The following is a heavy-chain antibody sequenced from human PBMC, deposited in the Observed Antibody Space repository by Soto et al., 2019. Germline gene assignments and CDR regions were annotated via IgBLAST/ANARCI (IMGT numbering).Heavy chain of an antibody. J-gene: IGHJ6*02. CDR3: ARTWEDIVVVPAALYYYYGMDV. CDR2: ISYDGSNK. D-gene: IGHD2-2*01. Sequence: QVQLVESGGGVVQPGRSLRLSCAASGFTFSSYGMHWVRQAPGKGLEWVAVISYDGSNKYYADSVKGRFTISRDNSKNXXYXQXXSLRAEDTAVYYCARTWEDIVVVPAALYYYYGMDVWGQGTTVTVSS. V-gene: IGHV3-30*03. CDR1: GFTFSSYG.